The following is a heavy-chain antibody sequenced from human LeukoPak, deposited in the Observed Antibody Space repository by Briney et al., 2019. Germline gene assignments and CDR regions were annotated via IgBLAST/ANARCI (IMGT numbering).Heavy chain of an antibody. CDR2: ISSSSSYT. V-gene: IGHV3-11*03. CDR3: AGGWLQWDYAFDI. CDR1: GFTFSDYY. J-gene: IGHJ3*02. Sequence: GGSLRLSCAASGFTFSDYYMSWIRQAPGKGLEWVSYISSSSSYTNYADSEKGRFTISRDNAKNSLSLQMNSLRAEDTAVYYCAGGWLQWDYAFDIWGQGTMVTVSS. D-gene: IGHD5-24*01.